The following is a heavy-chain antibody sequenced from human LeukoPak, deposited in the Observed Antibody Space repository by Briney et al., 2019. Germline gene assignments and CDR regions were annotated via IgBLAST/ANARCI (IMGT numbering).Heavy chain of an antibody. D-gene: IGHD2-15*01. J-gene: IGHJ6*02. Sequence: GGSLRLSRAASGFTLSSYGMHWVRQAPGKGLEWVAVISFDGSNKYYADSVKGRFTISRDNSNNTLYLQMNSLRAEDTALYYCAKDRGYCSGGGCYSYYYYGMDVWGQGTTVTVSS. CDR3: AKDRGYCSGGGCYSYYYYGMDV. V-gene: IGHV3-30*18. CDR1: GFTLSSYG. CDR2: ISFDGSNK.